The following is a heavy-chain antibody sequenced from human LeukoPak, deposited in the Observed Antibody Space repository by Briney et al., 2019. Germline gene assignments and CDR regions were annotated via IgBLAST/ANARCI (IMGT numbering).Heavy chain of an antibody. J-gene: IGHJ4*02. V-gene: IGHV7-4-1*02. CDR2: INTNTGNP. CDR1: GYTFTNYA. CDR3: AVALDSSGYPKPFDY. D-gene: IGHD3-22*01. Sequence: ASVKVSCKASGYTFTNYAMNWVRQAPGQGLEWMGWINTNTGNPTYAQGFTGWFVFSLDTSVSTAYLQISSLKAEDTAVYYCAVALDSSGYPKPFDYWGQGTLVTVSS.